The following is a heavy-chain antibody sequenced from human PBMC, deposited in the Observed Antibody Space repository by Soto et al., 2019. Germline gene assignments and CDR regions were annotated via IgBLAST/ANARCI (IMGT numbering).Heavy chain of an antibody. D-gene: IGHD2-2*01. CDR1: GFSFSSYA. CDR3: AKERYCSATSCYGGFDV. CDR2: ISGGGANT. V-gene: IGHV3-23*01. Sequence: EVQLLESGGDLVQSGGSLRLSCAASGFSFSSYAMSWVRQAPWRGLEWVSTISGGGANTQYAESVKGRFTISRDNSKNTLHLQMTALRADDTALYFCAKERYCSATSCYGGFDVWGQGTVVTVSS. J-gene: IGHJ3*01.